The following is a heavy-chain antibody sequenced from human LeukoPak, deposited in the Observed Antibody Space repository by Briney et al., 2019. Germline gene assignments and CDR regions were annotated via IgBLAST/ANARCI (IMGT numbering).Heavy chain of an antibody. CDR1: GGSISNVNYY. Sequence: PSETLSLTCTVSGGSISNVNYYWSWIRQPAGRGLEWIGRIYTSRSTNYHPYLKSRVTISMDTSKNEFSLKLSSVTAADTALYYCAGGPIGGTTTYFFGYWGQGTLVTVSS. J-gene: IGHJ4*02. D-gene: IGHD4-11*01. CDR2: IYTSRST. V-gene: IGHV4-61*02. CDR3: AGGPIGGTTTYFFGY.